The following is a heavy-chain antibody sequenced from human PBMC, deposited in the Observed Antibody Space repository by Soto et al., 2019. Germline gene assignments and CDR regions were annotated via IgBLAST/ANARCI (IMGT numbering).Heavy chain of an antibody. CDR1: GFTVSSNY. CDR3: ARDRIPTGMDV. J-gene: IGHJ6*02. V-gene: IGHV3-66*01. Sequence: EVQLVESGGGLVQPGGSLRLSCAASGFTVSSNYMSWVRQTPGKGLEWVSVIYSGGSTYYADSVKGRFTISRDNSKNTLYLQMNSLRAEDTSVYYCARDRIPTGMDVWGQGTTVTVSS. CDR2: IYSGGST.